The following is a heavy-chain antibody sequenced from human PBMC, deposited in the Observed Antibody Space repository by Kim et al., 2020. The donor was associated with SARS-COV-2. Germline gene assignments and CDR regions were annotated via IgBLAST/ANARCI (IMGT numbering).Heavy chain of an antibody. Sequence: ASVKVSCKASGYTFTSYVMHWVRQAPGQGLEWMGWINAGNGNTKYSQKFQDRVTITKDTSASAAYMELSSLRSEDTAVYYCARVGSSSRNYPWDCWVQGTVVTVSS. CDR1: GYTFTSYV. CDR3: ARVGSSSRNYPWDC. J-gene: IGHJ4*02. V-gene: IGHV1-3*01. D-gene: IGHD1-7*01. CDR2: INAGNGNT.